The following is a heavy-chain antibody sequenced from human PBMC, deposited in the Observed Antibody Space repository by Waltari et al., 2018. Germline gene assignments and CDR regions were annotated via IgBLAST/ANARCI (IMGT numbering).Heavy chain of an antibody. CDR3: ARGDVAASYYYYYYMDV. CDR2: INPNRGGT. J-gene: IGHJ6*03. CDR1: GYTFTGYY. D-gene: IGHD2-15*01. Sequence: QVQLVQSGAEVKKPGASVKVSCKASGYTFTGYYMHWVRQAPGQGLEWMGWINPNRGGTNYAQKFQGRVTMTRDTSISTAYMELSRLRSDDTAVYYCARGDVAASYYYYYYMDVWGKGTTVTISS. V-gene: IGHV1-2*02.